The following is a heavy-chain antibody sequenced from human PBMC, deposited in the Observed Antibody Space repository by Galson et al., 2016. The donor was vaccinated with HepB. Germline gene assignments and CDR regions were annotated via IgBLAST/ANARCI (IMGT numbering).Heavy chain of an antibody. V-gene: IGHV4-34*01. CDR2: VDRRGTT. CDR1: GGSLNDYF. Sequence: SETLSLTCAVYGGSLNDYFWTWIRQSPGKGLEWIGEVDRRGTTNHSPSFESRITVSVDTSKNQFSLKLTSVTAADTALSFCARVRRPPRTSYHSNNWFDSWGQGILVTVSS. CDR3: ARVRRPPRTSYHSNNWFDS. D-gene: IGHD3/OR15-3a*01. J-gene: IGHJ5*01.